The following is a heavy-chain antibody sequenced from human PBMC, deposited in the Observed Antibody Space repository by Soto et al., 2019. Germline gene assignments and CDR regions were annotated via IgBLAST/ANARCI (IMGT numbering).Heavy chain of an antibody. V-gene: IGHV3-74*01. Sequence: GGSLRLSCAASGFTFSSYWMHWVRQAPGKGLVWVSRINSDGSSTSYADSVKGRFTISRDNAKNTLYLQMNSLRAEDTAVYYCARVRLELVNNWFDPWGQGTLVTVSS. J-gene: IGHJ5*02. CDR3: ARVRLELVNNWFDP. CDR1: GFTFSSYW. CDR2: INSDGSST. D-gene: IGHD1-7*01.